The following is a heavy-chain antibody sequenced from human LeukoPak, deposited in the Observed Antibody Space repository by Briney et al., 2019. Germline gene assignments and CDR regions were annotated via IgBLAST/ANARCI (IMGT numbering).Heavy chain of an antibody. CDR1: GFTFSAYW. D-gene: IGHD3-10*01. CDR2: IKHDGSEK. Sequence: PGGSLRLSCAASGFTFSAYWMNWVRHAPGKGPEWVANIKHDGSEKYYVDSVKGRFTLSRDSAKNSLYLQMNTLRGDDTAIYYCARDPRVITLFENYMDVWGKGTTVTVSS. CDR3: ARDPRVITLFENYMDV. J-gene: IGHJ6*03. V-gene: IGHV3-7*01.